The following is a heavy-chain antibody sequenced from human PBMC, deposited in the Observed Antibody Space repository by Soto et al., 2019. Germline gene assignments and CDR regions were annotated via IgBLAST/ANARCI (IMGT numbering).Heavy chain of an antibody. CDR3: ARAAGRFGELYWFDP. Sequence: PSVKVSFKGSGYTFTSYNMHLVRQAPGQGLEWVGMINPLGFSTTYAQKFRGRVTMTRDTSTSTVYMELTNLRSDDTAVYYCARAAGRFGELYWFDPWGQGTLVTVSS. CDR2: INPLGFST. D-gene: IGHD3-10*01. CDR1: GYTFTSYN. J-gene: IGHJ5*02. V-gene: IGHV1-46*01.